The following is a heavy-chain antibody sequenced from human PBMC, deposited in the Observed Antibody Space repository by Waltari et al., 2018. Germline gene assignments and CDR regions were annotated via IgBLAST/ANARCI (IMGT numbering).Heavy chain of an antibody. CDR3: ARDLIPQKGSSSSKYYYYYMDV. CDR2: IYYSGST. CDR1: GGSISSYY. Sequence: QVQLQESGPGLVKPSETLSLTCTVSGGSISSYYWSWIRKPPGKGLEWIGYIYYSGSTNYNPSLKSRVTTSVDTSKNQFSLKLSSVTAADTAVYYCARDLIPQKGSSSSKYYYYYMDVWGKGTTVTVSS. V-gene: IGHV4-59*01. D-gene: IGHD6-6*01. J-gene: IGHJ6*03.